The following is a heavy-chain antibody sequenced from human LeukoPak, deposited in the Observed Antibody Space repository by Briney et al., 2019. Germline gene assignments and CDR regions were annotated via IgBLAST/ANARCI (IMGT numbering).Heavy chain of an antibody. J-gene: IGHJ4*02. Sequence: GEPLQSSGKGSGSSFTNSWIAGGRQLPGKGLGWMGIIYPGDTDTRYSPSFQGQVTISADKSNSTAYQRWSSLKASDTAMYYCARSYGDPTHFDYWGQGTLVTVSS. CDR2: IYPGDTDT. D-gene: IGHD4-17*01. CDR1: GSSFTNSW. V-gene: IGHV5-51*01. CDR3: ARSYGDPTHFDY.